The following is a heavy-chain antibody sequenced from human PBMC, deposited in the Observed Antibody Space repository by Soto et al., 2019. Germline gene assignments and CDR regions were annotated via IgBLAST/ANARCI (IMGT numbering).Heavy chain of an antibody. CDR3: ARHGCSGGSRQTFYDY. J-gene: IGHJ4*02. V-gene: IGHV5-51*01. CDR2: IYPGDSDT. D-gene: IGHD2-15*01. CDR1: GYSFTSYW. Sequence: PGESLKISCKGSGYSFTSYWIGWVRQMPGKGLEWMGIIYPGDSDTRYSPSFQGQVTISADKSISTAYLQWSSLKASDTAMYYCARHGCSGGSRQTFYDYWGQGTLVTVSS.